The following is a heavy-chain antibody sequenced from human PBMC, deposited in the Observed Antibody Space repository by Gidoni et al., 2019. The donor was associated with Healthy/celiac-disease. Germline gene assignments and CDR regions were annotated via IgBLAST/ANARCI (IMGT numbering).Heavy chain of an antibody. CDR1: GFTFSSYA. J-gene: IGHJ4*02. D-gene: IGHD5-12*01. CDR2: ISYDGSNK. V-gene: IGHV3-30-3*01. CDR3: ARDSAAGGYDSIFDY. Sequence: QVQLVESGGGVVQPGRSLRLSCAASGFTFSSYAMHWVRQAPGKGLEWVAVISYDGSNKYYADSVKGRFTISRDNSKNTLYLQMNSLRAEDTAVYYCARDSAAGGYDSIFDYWGQGTLVTVSS.